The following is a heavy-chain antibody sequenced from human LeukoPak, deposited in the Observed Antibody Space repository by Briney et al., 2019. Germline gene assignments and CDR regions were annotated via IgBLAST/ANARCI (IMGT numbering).Heavy chain of an antibody. V-gene: IGHV4-61*02. Sequence: SQTLSLTCTVSGGSISSGSYYWSWIRQPAGKGLEWIGRIYTSGSTNYNPSLMSRVTISVDTSKNQFSLKLSSVTAADTAVYYCARDRQGPDDYWGQGTLVTVSS. J-gene: IGHJ4*02. D-gene: IGHD1-14*01. CDR3: ARDRQGPDDY. CDR2: IYTSGST. CDR1: GGSISSGSYY.